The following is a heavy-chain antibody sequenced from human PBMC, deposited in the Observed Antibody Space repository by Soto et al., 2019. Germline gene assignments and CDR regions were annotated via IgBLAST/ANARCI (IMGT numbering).Heavy chain of an antibody. CDR3: AGGSRVGFLGDV. D-gene: IGHD3-3*02. V-gene: IGHV3-7*01. J-gene: IGHJ6*02. CDR2: IKQDGSEK. CDR1: GFTFSSYW. Sequence: PGGSLRLSCAASGFTFSSYWMSWVRQAPGKGLEWVANIKQDGSEKYYVDSVKGRFTISRDNAKNSLYLQMNSLRAEDTAVYYCAGGSRVGFLGDVWGQGTTVTVYS.